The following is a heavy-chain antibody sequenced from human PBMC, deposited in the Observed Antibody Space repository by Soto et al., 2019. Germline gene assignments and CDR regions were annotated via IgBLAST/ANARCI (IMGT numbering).Heavy chain of an antibody. CDR3: AREDQWVAASPDDVFDI. CDR2: ISGYNGNT. D-gene: IGHD6-19*01. V-gene: IGHV1-18*01. Sequence: QVQLVQSGAEVKKPGASVKVSCKASGYTFTSYGISWVRQAPGQGLEWMGWISGYNGNTNYAQKFQGRVTMTIDTSTSTAYMELRSLRSDDTAVYFCAREDQWVAASPDDVFDIWGQGTMFTVSS. CDR1: GYTFTSYG. J-gene: IGHJ3*02.